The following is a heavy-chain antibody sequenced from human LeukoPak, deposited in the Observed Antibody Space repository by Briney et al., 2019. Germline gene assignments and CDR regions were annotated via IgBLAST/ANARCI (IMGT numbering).Heavy chain of an antibody. CDR3: ARLSGSFLDS. J-gene: IGHJ4*02. D-gene: IGHD1-26*01. CDR2: IWYDGSKK. CDR1: GFTFSRDG. Sequence: GGSLRLSCAASGFTFSRDGMHWVRQAPGKGLEWVAVIWYDGSKKYYADPVKGRFTISRDNSKSTLYLQMNSLRAEDTAVYYCARLSGSFLDSWGQGTLVTVSS. V-gene: IGHV3-33*01.